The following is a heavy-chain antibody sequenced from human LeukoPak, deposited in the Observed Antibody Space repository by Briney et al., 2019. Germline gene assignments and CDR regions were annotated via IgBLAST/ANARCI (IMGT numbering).Heavy chain of an antibody. CDR3: VRGIHSGSSGPYYFDY. CDR2: VSAYNGHT. Sequence: GASVKVSCKASGYTFTSYGVSWVRQAPGQGLEWMGCVSAYNGHTDYAQKLQGRVTMTTDTSTSTAYMELRSLRSDDTAVYYCVRGIHSGSSGPYYFDYWGQGILITVSS. D-gene: IGHD1-26*01. CDR1: GYTFTSYG. J-gene: IGHJ4*02. V-gene: IGHV1-18*01.